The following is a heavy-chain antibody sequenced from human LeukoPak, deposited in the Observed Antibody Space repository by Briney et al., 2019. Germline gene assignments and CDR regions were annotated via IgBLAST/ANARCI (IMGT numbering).Heavy chain of an antibody. CDR1: GFTFINHA. D-gene: IGHD3-22*01. CDR3: ARHYDKGALRYFDY. J-gene: IGHJ4*02. Sequence: PGASLRLSCAASGFTFINHAMSWVRQAPGKGLEWVSGIKGRFIISRDNSKNTLYLQVNSLRAEDTAEYYCARHYDKGALRYFDYWGQGTLAIVSS. CDR2: I. V-gene: IGHV3-23*01.